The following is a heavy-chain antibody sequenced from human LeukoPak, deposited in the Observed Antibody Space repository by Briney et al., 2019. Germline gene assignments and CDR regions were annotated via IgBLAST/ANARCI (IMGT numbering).Heavy chain of an antibody. D-gene: IGHD3-10*01. V-gene: IGHV4-61*02. CDR1: GGSISSGSYY. J-gene: IGHJ4*02. Sequence: TSETLSLTCTVSGGSISSGSYYWSWIRQPAGKGLEWIGRIYTSGSTNYNPSLKSRVTMSVDTSKNQFSLKLSSVTAADTAVYYCARWNGSGSYYNSYYFDYWGQGTLVTVSS. CDR2: IYTSGST. CDR3: ARWNGSGSYYNSYYFDY.